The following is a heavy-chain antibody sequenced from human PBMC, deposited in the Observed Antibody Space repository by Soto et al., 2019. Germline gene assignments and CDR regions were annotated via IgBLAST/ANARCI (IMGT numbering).Heavy chain of an antibody. CDR1: GYTFISYD. J-gene: IGHJ3*02. V-gene: IGHV1-8*01. CDR3: ARGQEYLGAFDI. Sequence: QVQLVQSGAEVKKPGASVKVSCKASGYTFISYDINWVRQATGQGLEWMGWMNPNSGNTGYAQKFQGRVTMTRNTSIRKAYMQLSILRSADTAVYYCARGQEYLGAFDIWGQGTMVTVSS. CDR2: MNPNSGNT.